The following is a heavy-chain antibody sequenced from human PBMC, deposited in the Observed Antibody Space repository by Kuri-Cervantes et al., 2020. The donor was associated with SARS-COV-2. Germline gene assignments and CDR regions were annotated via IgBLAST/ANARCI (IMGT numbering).Heavy chain of an antibody. CDR2: IYTSGDT. D-gene: IGHD2/OR15-2a*01. CDR3: ARFFLWSFDY. V-gene: IGHV4-4*07. CDR1: GGSFSSYY. Sequence: SETLSLTCTASGGSFSSYYWSWIRQPAGKGLEWIGRIYTSGDTNYNPSLKSRVTMSVDTSKNQFSLKLSSVTAADTAVYYCARFFLWSFDYWGQGTLVTVSS. J-gene: IGHJ4*02.